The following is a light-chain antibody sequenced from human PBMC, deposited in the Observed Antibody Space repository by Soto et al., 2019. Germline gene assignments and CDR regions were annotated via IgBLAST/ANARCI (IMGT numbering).Light chain of an antibody. V-gene: IGLV2-14*01. Sequence: QSALTQPASVSGSPGQSITISCTGTSSDVGGYNYVSWYQQHPDKAPKLMIYDVSNRPSGVSNRFSGSKSGNTASLTISGLQADDDADYYCTSYTTSSTHWVFGGGTKLTVL. CDR1: SSDVGGYNY. CDR2: DVS. CDR3: TSYTTSSTHWV. J-gene: IGLJ3*02.